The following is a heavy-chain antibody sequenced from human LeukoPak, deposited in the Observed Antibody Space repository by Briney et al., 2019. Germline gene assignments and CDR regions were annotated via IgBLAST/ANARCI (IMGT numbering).Heavy chain of an antibody. CDR2: INHSGST. CDR3: AVGWFNYYYYMDV. V-gene: IGHV4-34*01. J-gene: IGHJ6*03. Sequence: PSETLSLTCAVYGGSFGGYYWSWIRQPPGKGLEWIGEINHSGSTNYNPSLKSRVTISVDTSKNQFSLKLSSVTAADTAVYYCAVGWFNYYYYMDVWGKGTTVTVSS. CDR1: GGSFGGYY. D-gene: IGHD3-3*01.